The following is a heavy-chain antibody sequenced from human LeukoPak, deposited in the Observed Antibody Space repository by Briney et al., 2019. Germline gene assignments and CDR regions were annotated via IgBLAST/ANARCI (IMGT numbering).Heavy chain of an antibody. J-gene: IGHJ6*02. V-gene: IGHV4-59*01. Sequence: SETLSLTCTVSGGSISSYYWTWIRQPPGKGLEWIGYIYYSGSTNYNPSLKSRVTISVDTSKNQFSLKLTSVTAADTAVYYCARDRRYYDSSGTVYFDAMDVWGQGTTVTVSS. CDR2: IYYSGST. CDR3: ARDRRYYDSSGTVYFDAMDV. CDR1: GGSISSYY. D-gene: IGHD3-22*01.